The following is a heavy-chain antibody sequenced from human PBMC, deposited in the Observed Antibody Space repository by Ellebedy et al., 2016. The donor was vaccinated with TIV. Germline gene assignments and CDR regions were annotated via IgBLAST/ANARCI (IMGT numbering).Heavy chain of an antibody. CDR1: GGTFSSYA. CDR3: ARDEWELEYYYYYMDV. Sequence: ASVKVSCKASGGTFSSYAINWVRQATGQGLEWMGGIIPILGIANYAQKFQGRVTITADKSTSTAYMELSSLRSEDTAVYYCARDEWELEYYYYYMDVWGKGTTVTVSS. J-gene: IGHJ6*03. D-gene: IGHD1-26*01. V-gene: IGHV1-69*10. CDR2: IIPILGIA.